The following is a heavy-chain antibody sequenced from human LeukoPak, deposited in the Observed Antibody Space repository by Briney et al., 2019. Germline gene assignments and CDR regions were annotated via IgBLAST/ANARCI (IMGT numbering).Heavy chain of an antibody. Sequence: ASVKVSCKASGYTFTGYYMHWVRQAPGQGLEWMGWINPNSGGTNYAQKFQGRVTMTRDTSISTAYMELSRLRSDDTALYYCAREFPNDYSNLPQGYWGQGTLVTVSS. CDR2: INPNSGGT. CDR1: GYTFTGYY. D-gene: IGHD4-11*01. CDR3: AREFPNDYSNLPQGY. V-gene: IGHV1-2*02. J-gene: IGHJ4*02.